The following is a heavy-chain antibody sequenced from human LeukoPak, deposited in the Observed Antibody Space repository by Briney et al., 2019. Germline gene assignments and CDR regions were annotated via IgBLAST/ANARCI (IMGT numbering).Heavy chain of an antibody. CDR1: GGSISSSSYY. J-gene: IGHJ4*02. V-gene: IGHV4-39*01. Sequence: NPSETLSLTCTVSGGSISSSSYYWGWIRQPPGKGLEWIGSIYYSGSTYYNPSLKSRVTISVDTSKNQFSLKLSSVTAADTAVYYCARPTYRGSYYPLDYWGQGTLVTVSS. CDR3: ARPTYRGSYYPLDY. D-gene: IGHD1-26*01. CDR2: IYYSGST.